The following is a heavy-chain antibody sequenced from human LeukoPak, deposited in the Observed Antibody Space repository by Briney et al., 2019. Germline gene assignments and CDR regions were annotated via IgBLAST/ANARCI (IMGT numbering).Heavy chain of an antibody. D-gene: IGHD5-18*01. CDR3: ARDVDTAMVSRFDY. J-gene: IGHJ4*02. Sequence: ASVKVSCKASGYTFSTYGISWVRQAPGQGLEWMGWISAYKGNTYYAQKLQGRVTMTTDTSTSTAYMELSRLRSDDTAVYYCARDVDTAMVSRFDYWGQGTLVTVSS. CDR2: ISAYKGNT. CDR1: GYTFSTYG. V-gene: IGHV1-18*01.